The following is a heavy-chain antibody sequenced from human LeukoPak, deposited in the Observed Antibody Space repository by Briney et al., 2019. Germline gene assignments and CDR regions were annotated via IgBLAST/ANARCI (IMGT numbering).Heavy chain of an antibody. V-gene: IGHV4-59*12. Sequence: SETLSLTCTVSGGSIRGYYWSWIRQPPGKGLEYIGYIYYSGITNYNPSLKSRVTISVVTSQNQFSLNLSSVTAADTALYYCARVSGQFLFYYYMDVWGKGTTVTVSS. J-gene: IGHJ6*03. CDR3: ARVSGQFLFYYYMDV. CDR1: GGSIRGYY. CDR2: IYYSGIT.